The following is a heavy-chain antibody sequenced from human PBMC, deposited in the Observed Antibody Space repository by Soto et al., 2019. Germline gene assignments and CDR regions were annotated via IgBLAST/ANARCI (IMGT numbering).Heavy chain of an antibody. J-gene: IGHJ4*02. V-gene: IGHV3-33*01. CDR3: ARVPGGYSSGRYDY. Sequence: QVQLVESGGGVVQPGRSLRLSCAASGFTFSSYGMHWVRQAPGKGLEWVAVIWYDGSNKYYADSVKGRFTISRDNSKNTLYLQMNSLRAEDTAVYYCARVPGGYSSGRYDYWGQGTLVTVSS. CDR2: IWYDGSNK. D-gene: IGHD6-19*01. CDR1: GFTFSSYG.